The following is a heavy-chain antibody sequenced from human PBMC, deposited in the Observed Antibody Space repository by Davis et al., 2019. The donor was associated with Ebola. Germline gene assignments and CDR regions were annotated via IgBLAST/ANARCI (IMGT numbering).Heavy chain of an antibody. CDR3: ARLPGFSCCYLNWFDP. Sequence: GGSLRLSCAASGFTFSSYAMSWVRQAPGKGLEWVSAISGSGGSTYYADSVKGRFTISRDNSKNTLYLQMNSLRAEDTAVYYCARLPGFSCCYLNWFDPWGQGTLVTVSS. CDR1: GFTFSSYA. V-gene: IGHV3-23*01. J-gene: IGHJ5*02. D-gene: IGHD2-2*01. CDR2: ISGSGGST.